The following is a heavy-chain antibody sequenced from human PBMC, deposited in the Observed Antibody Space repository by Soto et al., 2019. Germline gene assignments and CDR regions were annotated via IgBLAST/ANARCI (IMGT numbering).Heavy chain of an antibody. CDR3: AKGHDYGGTRPLWYFDL. V-gene: IGHV3-30*18. CDR2: ISYDGSNK. D-gene: IGHD4-17*01. CDR1: GFTFSSYG. J-gene: IGHJ2*01. Sequence: QVQLVESGGGVVQPGRSLRLSCAASGFTFSSYGMHWVRQAPGKGLEWVAVISYDGSNKYYADSVKGRFTISRDNSKNTLYLQMNGLRAEDTAVYYCAKGHDYGGTRPLWYFDLWGRGTLVTVSS.